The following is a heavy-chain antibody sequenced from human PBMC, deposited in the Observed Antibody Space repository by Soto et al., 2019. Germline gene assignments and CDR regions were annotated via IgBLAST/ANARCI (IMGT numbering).Heavy chain of an antibody. Sequence: SGPTLVNPTQTLTLACTFSGFSLSTTGVGVGWIRQPPGKALEWLALIYWDDDKRYSPSLKSRLTITKDTSRNEVVLTMTDMDPVDTATYYCTHRQQWQDYFDHWGPGTLVTVSS. D-gene: IGHD6-19*01. CDR2: IYWDDDK. CDR3: THRQQWQDYFDH. CDR1: GFSLSTTGVG. J-gene: IGHJ4*02. V-gene: IGHV2-5*02.